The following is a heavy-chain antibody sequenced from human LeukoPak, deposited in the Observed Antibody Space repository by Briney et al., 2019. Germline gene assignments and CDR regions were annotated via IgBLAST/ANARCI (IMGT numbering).Heavy chain of an antibody. Sequence: SETLSLTCTVSGYSISSGYYWGWIRQPPGKGLEWIGSIYHSGSTYYNPSLKSRVTLSADTSKNQFSLKMRTVSAADTGVYYFARVHSGSYRWDYWGQGTLVTVSS. J-gene: IGHJ4*02. CDR2: IYHSGST. CDR3: ARVHSGSYRWDY. V-gene: IGHV4-38-2*02. CDR1: GYSISSGYY. D-gene: IGHD1-26*01.